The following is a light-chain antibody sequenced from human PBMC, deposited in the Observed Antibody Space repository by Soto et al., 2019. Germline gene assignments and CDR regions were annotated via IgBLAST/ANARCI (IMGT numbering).Light chain of an antibody. V-gene: IGLV3-21*02. CDR2: DDS. Sequence: SYELTQPPSVSVAPGQTARITCGGNDIGSKTVHWYQQKPGQAPVMVVYDDSARPSGIPERFSGSNSGNTATLTISRVEAGDEAEFYCQVWDSTSDLLYVLGTGTKV. CDR1: DIGSKT. J-gene: IGLJ1*01. CDR3: QVWDSTSDLLYV.